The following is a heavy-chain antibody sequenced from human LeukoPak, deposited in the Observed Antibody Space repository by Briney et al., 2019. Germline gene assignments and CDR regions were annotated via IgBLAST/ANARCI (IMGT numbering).Heavy chain of an antibody. CDR1: GFTFGSYG. CDR2: ISYDGSNK. CDR3: ARDRRLASFDY. D-gene: IGHD6-25*01. J-gene: IGHJ4*02. Sequence: GGSLRLSCAASGFTFGSYGMHWVRQAPGKGLEWVAVISYDGSNKYYADSVKGRFTISRDNSKNTLYLQMNSLRAEDAAIYYCARDRRLASFDYGGQGTLVTVSS. V-gene: IGHV3-30*03.